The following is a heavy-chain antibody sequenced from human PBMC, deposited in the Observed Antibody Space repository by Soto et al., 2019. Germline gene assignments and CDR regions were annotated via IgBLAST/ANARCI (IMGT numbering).Heavy chain of an antibody. CDR1: GRCFDGTY. Sequence: SVSLSRTCAVDGRCFDGTYWRWIRQPPGKGLEWIGEINHSGSTNYNPSLKSRVTISVDTSKNQFSLKLSSVTAADTAVYYCARVTGRYYYGMDVWGQGTTVTVS. CDR2: INHSGST. J-gene: IGHJ6*02. V-gene: IGHV4-34*01. CDR3: ARVTGRYYYGMDV.